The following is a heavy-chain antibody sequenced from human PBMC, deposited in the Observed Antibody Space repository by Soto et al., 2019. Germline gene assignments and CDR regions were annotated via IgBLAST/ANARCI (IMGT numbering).Heavy chain of an antibody. D-gene: IGHD3-9*01. J-gene: IGHJ4*02. CDR3: ASRYVILTVRTPYYFDY. CDR2: INHSGST. Sequence: PSETLSLTCAVYGGSFSGYYWSWIRQPPGKGLEWIGEINHSGSTNYNPSLKSRVTISVDTSKNQFSLKLSSVTAADTAVYYCASRYVILTVRTPYYFDYCCQTTLVTVS. V-gene: IGHV4-34*01. CDR1: GGSFSGYY.